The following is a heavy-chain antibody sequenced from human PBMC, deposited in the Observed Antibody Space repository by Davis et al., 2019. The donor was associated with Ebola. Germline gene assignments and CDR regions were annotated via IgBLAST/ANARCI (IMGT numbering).Heavy chain of an antibody. CDR3: ARQARVDV. CDR2: IKRGDGSDI. CDR1: GFTFHSYW. V-gene: IGHV3-7*01. Sequence: PGGSLRLSCAASGFTFHSYWMSWVRPAPGKGPEWVASIKRGDGSDIYYADSVKGRFSISRDNAKNSLYLQMNSLRVEDTAVYYCARQARVDVWGQGTTVTVSS. J-gene: IGHJ6*02.